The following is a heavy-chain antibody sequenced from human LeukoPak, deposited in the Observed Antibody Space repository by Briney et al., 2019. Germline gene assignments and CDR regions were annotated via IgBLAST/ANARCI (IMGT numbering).Heavy chain of an antibody. V-gene: IGHV1-69*13. J-gene: IGHJ5*02. CDR1: GYTFTSYY. Sequence: SVKVSCKASGYTFTSYYMHWVRQAPGQGLEWMGGIIPIFGTANYAQKFQGRVTITADESTSTAYMELSSLRSEDTAVYYCARGFEAIFGVVIITSSYNWFDPWGQGTLVTVSS. CDR2: IIPIFGTA. D-gene: IGHD3-3*01. CDR3: ARGFEAIFGVVIITSSYNWFDP.